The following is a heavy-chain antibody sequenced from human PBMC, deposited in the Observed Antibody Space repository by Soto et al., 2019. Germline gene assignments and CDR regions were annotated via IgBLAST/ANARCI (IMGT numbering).Heavy chain of an antibody. CDR2: IYYSGST. CDR3: ARDLGGIPSSSGSSNGLDV. D-gene: IGHD3-10*01. V-gene: IGHV4-31*03. J-gene: IGHJ6*02. Sequence: SETLSLTCTVSVGSINSRGYYCGWIRQYPWKGLEWIGYIYYSGSTYYNPSLRSRVTMSVDTSKNQFSLKLRSVTAADTAVYYCARDLGGIPSSSGSSNGLDVWGQGTTVTVSS. CDR1: VGSINSRGYY.